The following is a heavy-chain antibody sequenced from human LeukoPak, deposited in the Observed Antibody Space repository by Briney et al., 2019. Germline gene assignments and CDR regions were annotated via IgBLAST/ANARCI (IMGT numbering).Heavy chain of an antibody. V-gene: IGHV4-34*01. CDR2: INHSGST. CDR1: GGSFSGYY. D-gene: IGHD3-10*01. CDR3: ARAYYGSGPVGFDP. J-gene: IGHJ5*02. Sequence: PSETLSLTCAVYGGSFSGYYWSWIRQPPGKGLEWIGEINHSGSTNYNPSLKSRVTISVDTSKNQFSLKLSSVTAADTAVYYCARAYYGSGPVGFDPWGQGTLVTVSS.